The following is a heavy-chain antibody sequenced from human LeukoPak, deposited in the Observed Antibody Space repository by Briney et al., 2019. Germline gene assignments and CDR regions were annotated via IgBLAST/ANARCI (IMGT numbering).Heavy chain of an antibody. Sequence: ASVKVSCKASGYTFTSYYMHWVRQAPGQGLEWMGIINPSGGSTSYAQKFQGRVTMTRDTSTSTVYMELSSLRSEDTAVYYCARGLYYYDSSGYYSDHWGQGTLVTVSS. J-gene: IGHJ4*02. V-gene: IGHV1-46*01. CDR3: ARGLYYYDSSGYYSDH. CDR2: INPSGGST. D-gene: IGHD3-22*01. CDR1: GYTFTSYY.